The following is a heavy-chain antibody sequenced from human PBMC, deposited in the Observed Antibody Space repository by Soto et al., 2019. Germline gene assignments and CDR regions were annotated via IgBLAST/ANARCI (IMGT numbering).Heavy chain of an antibody. CDR1: GDSIRNYY. Sequence: QVQLQESGPGIVKPSETLSLTCTVSGDSIRNYYWSWIRQPPGKGLEWIGYGYYTGSTNYNPSLKSRXXIXVXRSKSQFSLKLDSVTAADTAVYYCARLGTADLWFDPWGQGTLVTVSS. V-gene: IGHV4-59*08. J-gene: IGHJ5*02. CDR2: GYYTGST. D-gene: IGHD7-27*01. CDR3: ARLGTADLWFDP.